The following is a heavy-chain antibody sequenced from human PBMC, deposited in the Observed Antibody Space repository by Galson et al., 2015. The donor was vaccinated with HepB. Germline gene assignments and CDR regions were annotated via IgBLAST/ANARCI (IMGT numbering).Heavy chain of an antibody. V-gene: IGHV3-74*03. CDR2: IDNKKSRT. D-gene: IGHD1-26*01. J-gene: IGHJ6*02. Sequence: SLRLSCAFSGFTFNSFWIHWVRQVPGKGLVWVSRIDNKKSRTTYADSVKGRFTISRDNAKNTVSLQMRSLRAEDTAVYFCAALGGTYYMDVWGQGTTVTVSS. CDR1: GFTFNSFW. CDR3: AALGGTYYMDV.